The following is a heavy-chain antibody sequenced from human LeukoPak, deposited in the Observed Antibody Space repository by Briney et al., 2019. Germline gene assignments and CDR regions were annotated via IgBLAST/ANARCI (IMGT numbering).Heavy chain of an antibody. CDR2: IIPILGIA. Sequence: GSSVKVSCKASGVTFSSYAISWVRQAPGQGLELMGRIIPILGIANYAQKFQGRVTITADKSMSTAYMELSSLRSEDTAVYYCARAPGDSSGYYYGIDYWGQGALVTVSS. V-gene: IGHV1-69*04. CDR3: ARAPGDSSGYYYGIDY. D-gene: IGHD3-22*01. J-gene: IGHJ4*02. CDR1: GVTFSSYA.